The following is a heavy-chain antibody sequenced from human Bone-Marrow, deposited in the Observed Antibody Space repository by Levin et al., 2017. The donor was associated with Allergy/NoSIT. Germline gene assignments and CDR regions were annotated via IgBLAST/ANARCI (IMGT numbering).Heavy chain of an antibody. V-gene: IGHV4-59*01. J-gene: IGHJ5*02. CDR3: VRGGSWFDP. Sequence: TPSETLSLTCTVSGASITTYYWSWIRQPPGKGLEWIGSIYYSGTTNYNPSLNNRVTISIDTSRNLFSLRLTSMTPADTAVYYCVRGGSWFDPWGQGTLVTVSS. D-gene: IGHD3-16*01. CDR2: IYYSGTT. CDR1: GASITTYY.